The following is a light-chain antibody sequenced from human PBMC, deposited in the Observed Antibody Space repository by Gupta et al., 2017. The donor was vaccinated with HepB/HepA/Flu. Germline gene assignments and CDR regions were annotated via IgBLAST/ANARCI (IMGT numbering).Light chain of an antibody. Sequence: DNQMTQSPSSLSASIGDRVTITCRASQGVGSWLAWYQQKPGKAPKPLIYAASNLLSGVPSRFSGSGSGTXFTLTIXSLQPEDFATYYCQQYVNYPMTFGXGTKVEI. CDR3: QQYVNYPMT. J-gene: IGKJ4*01. CDR1: QGVGSW. V-gene: IGKV1D-16*01. CDR2: AAS.